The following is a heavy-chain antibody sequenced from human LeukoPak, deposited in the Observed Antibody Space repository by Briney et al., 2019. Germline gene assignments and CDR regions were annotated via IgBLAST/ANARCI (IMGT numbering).Heavy chain of an antibody. CDR2: IYSGGTT. V-gene: IGHV3-53*01. CDR1: GFTVSGNY. Sequence: GGSLRLSCAVSGFTVSGNYMSWVRQAPGKGLEWVSLIYSGGTTCYADSVKGRFTISRDNSKNTLYLQMNSLRAEDTAVYYCARRAGGYSHPYDYWGQGILVTVSS. J-gene: IGHJ4*02. CDR3: ARRAGGYSHPYDY. D-gene: IGHD4-23*01.